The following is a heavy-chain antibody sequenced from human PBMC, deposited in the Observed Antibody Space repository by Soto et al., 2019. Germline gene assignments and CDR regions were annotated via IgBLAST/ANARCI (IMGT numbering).Heavy chain of an antibody. CDR2: ISSSSSYI. CDR1: GVTFISYS. J-gene: IGHJ4*02. V-gene: IGHV3-21*01. CDR3: ARDLGYSYGFVLTDQTYYFDY. Sequence: PGGFLRLSCAASGVTFISYSMNWVRQAPGKGLEWVSSISSSSSYIYYADSVKGRFTISRDNAKNSLYLQMNSLRAEDTAVYYCARDLGYSYGFVLTDQTYYFDYWGQGTLVTVSS. D-gene: IGHD5-18*01.